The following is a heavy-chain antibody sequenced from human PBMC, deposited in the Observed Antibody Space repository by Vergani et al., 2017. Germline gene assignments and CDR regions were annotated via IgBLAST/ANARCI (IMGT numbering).Heavy chain of an antibody. D-gene: IGHD3-22*01. CDR3: AILPFESSGDSERGGMDG. J-gene: IGHJ6*02. V-gene: IGHV5-10-1*03. CDR1: GYSFTSYW. Sequence: EVQLVQSGAEVKKPGESLRISCKGSGYSFTSYWISWVRQMPGQGLEWMGRIDPSDSYTNYSPSFQGNVTISADKSIRTAYLQWSSLKAADTAMYYCAILPFESSGDSERGGMDGWGQGTTVTVSS. CDR2: IDPSDSYT.